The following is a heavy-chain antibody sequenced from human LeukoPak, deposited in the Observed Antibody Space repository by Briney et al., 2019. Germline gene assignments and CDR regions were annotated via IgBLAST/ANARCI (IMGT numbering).Heavy chain of an antibody. Sequence: GSLRLSCAASGFTFSDYYMSWIRQAPGKGLEWVSYISSSSSYTNYADSVKGRFTISRDNAKNSLYLQMNSLRAEDTAVYYCARDAVSLAAAGTSDYWGQGSLVTVSS. J-gene: IGHJ4*02. CDR2: ISSSSSYT. CDR1: GFTFSDYY. D-gene: IGHD6-13*01. V-gene: IGHV3-11*05. CDR3: ARDAVSLAAAGTSDY.